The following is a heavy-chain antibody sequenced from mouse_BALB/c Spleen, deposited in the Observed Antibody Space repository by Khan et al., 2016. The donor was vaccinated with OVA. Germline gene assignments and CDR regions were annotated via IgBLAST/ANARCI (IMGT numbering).Heavy chain of an antibody. CDR1: GFTFTSYG. Sequence: EVELVESGGGLVQSGGSRKLSCAASGFTFTSYGMHWIRQAPEKGLEWVAYISSDSNTIYYADTVTGRFTISRDNPKNTLFLQMTSLRSGDTAIYVCATSYFYGYYFDYWGQGTTLTVSS. V-gene: IGHV5-17*02. CDR2: ISSDSNTI. D-gene: IGHD1-1*01. J-gene: IGHJ2*01. CDR3: ATSYFYGYYFDY.